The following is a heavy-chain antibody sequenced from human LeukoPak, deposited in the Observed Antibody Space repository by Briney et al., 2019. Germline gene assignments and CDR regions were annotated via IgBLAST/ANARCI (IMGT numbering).Heavy chain of an antibody. J-gene: IGHJ4*02. CDR3: AKVRYSSGPFDY. CDR2: ISGDGGYT. D-gene: IGHD4-11*01. V-gene: IGHV3-43*02. Sequence: PGGSLRLSCEASGFTFDDYAMHWVRQAPGKGLEWVSFISGDGGYTYYADSVKGRFTISRDNSKNSLYLQMYSLRPEDTALYYCAKVRYSSGPFDYWGQGTLVTVSS. CDR1: GFTFDDYA.